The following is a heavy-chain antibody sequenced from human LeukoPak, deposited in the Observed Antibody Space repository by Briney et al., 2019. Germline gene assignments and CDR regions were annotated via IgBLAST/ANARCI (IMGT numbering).Heavy chain of an antibody. CDR2: ISWNSGSI. J-gene: IGHJ4*02. CDR1: GFTFGDYA. Sequence: GGSLRLSCAASGFTFGDYAMHWVRHAPGKGLEWVSGISWNSGSIGYADSVKGRFTISRDNAKNSLYLQMNSLRAEDMALYYCAKDKAAAGTGPFDYWGQGTLVTVSS. V-gene: IGHV3-9*03. D-gene: IGHD6-13*01. CDR3: AKDKAAAGTGPFDY.